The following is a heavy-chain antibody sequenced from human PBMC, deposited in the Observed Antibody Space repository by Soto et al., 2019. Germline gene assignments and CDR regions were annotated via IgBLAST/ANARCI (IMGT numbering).Heavy chain of an antibody. V-gene: IGHV3-74*01. D-gene: IGHD6-13*01. CDR1: GFTFSSSW. CDR2: VSGDGSST. Sequence: GGSLRLSCAASGFTFSSSWMHWVRQAPGKGLVWVSRVSGDGSSTNYADSVKGRFTISRDNSKNTLYLQMNSLRAEDTAVYYCARELIAAATYYFDYWGQGTLVTVSS. CDR3: ARELIAAATYYFDY. J-gene: IGHJ4*02.